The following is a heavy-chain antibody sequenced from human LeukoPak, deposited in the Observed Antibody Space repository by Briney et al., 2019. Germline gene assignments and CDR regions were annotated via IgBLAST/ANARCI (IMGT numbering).Heavy chain of an antibody. CDR2: ISNTGSIS. D-gene: IGHD1-26*01. J-gene: IGHJ4*02. Sequence: GGSLRLSCAPSGFTFSDYEMAWVRQAPGKGLEFVSYISNTGSISRYGDSVKGRFTISRDNADNSLNLQMNSLRAEDTAVYFCAGGPQYGGSFAYWGQGVLVTVSS. CDR3: AGGPQYGGSFAY. CDR1: GFTFSDYE. V-gene: IGHV3-48*03.